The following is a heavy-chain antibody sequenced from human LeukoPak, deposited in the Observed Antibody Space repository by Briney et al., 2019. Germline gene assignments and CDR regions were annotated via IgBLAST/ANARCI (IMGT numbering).Heavy chain of an antibody. J-gene: IGHJ4*02. CDR1: GYTFTGYY. CDR2: ISAYNGNT. V-gene: IGHV1-18*04. Sequence: GASVKVSCKASGYTFTGYYVHWVRQAPGQGLEWMGWISAYNGNTNYAQKLQGRVTMTTDTSTSTAYMELRSLRSDDTAMYYCARVWSAAGRRNFDYWGQGTLVTVSS. D-gene: IGHD6-13*01. CDR3: ARVWSAAGRRNFDY.